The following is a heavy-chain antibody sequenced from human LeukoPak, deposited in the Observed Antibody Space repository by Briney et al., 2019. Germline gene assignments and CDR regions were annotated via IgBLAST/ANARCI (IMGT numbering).Heavy chain of an antibody. Sequence: SETLSLTCTVSGGSISSYYWNWIRQPAGKGLEWIGRIHTSGSTNYNPSLKSRVTMSVDTSKNQFSLKLRSVTAADTAVYYCARGKVVAGTPGQNSWDHWGQGTLVTVSS. J-gene: IGHJ4*02. CDR1: GGSISSYY. D-gene: IGHD6-19*01. CDR2: IHTSGST. V-gene: IGHV4-4*07. CDR3: ARGKVVAGTPGQNSWDH.